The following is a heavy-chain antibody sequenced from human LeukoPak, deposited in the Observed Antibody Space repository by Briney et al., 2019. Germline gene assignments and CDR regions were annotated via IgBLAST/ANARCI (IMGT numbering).Heavy chain of an antibody. Sequence: SETLSLTCTVSGGSISSSTYYWAWVRQPPGKGLEWIASIYYSGTTYYNPSLKSRVIISLDTSRNQFSLKLSSVTAADTAVYYCESGTQQQWSSFWGQGTLVTVSS. CDR2: IYYSGTT. CDR3: ESGTQQQWSSF. D-gene: IGHD3-10*01. CDR1: GGSISSSTYY. J-gene: IGHJ4*02. V-gene: IGHV4-39*07.